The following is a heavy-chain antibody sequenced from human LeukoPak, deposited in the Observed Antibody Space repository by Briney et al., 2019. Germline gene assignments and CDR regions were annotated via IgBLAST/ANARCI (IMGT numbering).Heavy chain of an antibody. CDR3: ARGKRAVGASYYFDY. V-gene: IGHV4-39*07. D-gene: IGHD1-26*01. Sequence: SETLSLTCTVSGGSISSSSYYWGWIRQPPGKGLEWIGSIYYSGSTYYNPSLKSRVTISVDTSKNQFSLKLSSVTAADTAVYYCARGKRAVGASYYFDYWGQGTLVTVSS. CDR2: IYYSGST. J-gene: IGHJ4*02. CDR1: GGSISSSSYY.